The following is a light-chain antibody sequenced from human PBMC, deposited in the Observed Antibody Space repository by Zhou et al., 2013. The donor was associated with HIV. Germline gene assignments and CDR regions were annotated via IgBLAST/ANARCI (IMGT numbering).Light chain of an antibody. CDR1: QLINYW. V-gene: IGKV1-5*03. Sequence: DIQMTQSPSTLSASVGDRVTIACRASQLINYWLAWYQQRPGKAPKLLIYKASTLASGVPLRFSGSGSGTDFTLTISCLQSEDVALYYCQQYYNYPWTFGQGTKVEIK. J-gene: IGKJ1*01. CDR2: KAS. CDR3: QQYYNYPWT.